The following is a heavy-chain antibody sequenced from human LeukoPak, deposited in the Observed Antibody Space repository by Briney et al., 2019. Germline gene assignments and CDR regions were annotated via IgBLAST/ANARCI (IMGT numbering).Heavy chain of an antibody. D-gene: IGHD1-26*01. CDR1: GFTFSSNW. CDR2: INEDGSTT. V-gene: IGHV3-74*01. CDR3: VRDLGGRSGH. J-gene: IGHJ4*02. Sequence: GGSLRLSCAASGFTFSSNWMHWVRQAPGKGLVWVSRINEDGSTTNYADSVKGRSTIFRDNAENTLYLQMNSLRAEDTAVYYCVRDLGGRSGHWGQGTLVTVSS.